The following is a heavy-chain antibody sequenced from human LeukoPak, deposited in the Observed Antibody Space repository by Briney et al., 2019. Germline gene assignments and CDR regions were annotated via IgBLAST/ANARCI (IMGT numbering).Heavy chain of an antibody. CDR2: IHHSGST. Sequence: PWVTLSLTCTVYGGSFSGYYWNWIRQSPGKGLEWIGEIHHSGSTNYNPSLKSRVTISVDTSKNEFSLKLNFVTAADTAVYFCSREQDYYYGMDVWGQGTTVTVS. J-gene: IGHJ6*02. CDR3: SREQDYYYGMDV. V-gene: IGHV4-34*01. CDR1: GGSFSGYY.